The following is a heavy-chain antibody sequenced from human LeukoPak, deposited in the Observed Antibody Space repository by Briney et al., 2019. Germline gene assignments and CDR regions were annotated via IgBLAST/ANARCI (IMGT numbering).Heavy chain of an antibody. D-gene: IGHD3-10*01. Sequence: ASETLSLTCTVSGASVSSASYWTWIRQPPGKGVEWIAHIYNGVNTNYNPSLKSRVTISVDTSKNQFSLKLSSVTAADTAVYYCARHTLRGVPDYWGQGTLVTVSS. CDR2: IYNGVNT. CDR3: ARHTLRGVPDY. CDR1: GASVSSASY. J-gene: IGHJ4*02. V-gene: IGHV4-61*01.